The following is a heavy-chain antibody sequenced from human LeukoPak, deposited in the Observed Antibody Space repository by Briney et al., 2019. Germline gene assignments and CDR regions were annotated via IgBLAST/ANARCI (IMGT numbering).Heavy chain of an antibody. Sequence: SETLSLTCTVSGGSISSGGYYWSWIRQPPGKGLEWIGYIYYTGTTDSNPSLKSRVTISLDTSKNQFSLNLSSVTAADTAVYYCARRWVYDKRAFDAWGQGTMVTVSS. D-gene: IGHD3-16*01. CDR2: IYYTGTT. V-gene: IGHV4-61*08. CDR3: ARRWVYDKRAFDA. CDR1: GGSISSGGYY. J-gene: IGHJ3*01.